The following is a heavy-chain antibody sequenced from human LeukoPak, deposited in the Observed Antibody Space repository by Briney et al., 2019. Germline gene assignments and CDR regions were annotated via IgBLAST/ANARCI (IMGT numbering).Heavy chain of an antibody. Sequence: KPSETLSLTCAVYGGSFSGYYWSWIRQPPGKGLEWIGEINHSGSTNYNPSLKSRVTISVDTSKNQFSLKLSSVTAADTAVYYCARGPPEDYYDSSGPFDPWGQGTLVTVSS. D-gene: IGHD3-22*01. V-gene: IGHV4-34*01. J-gene: IGHJ5*02. CDR2: INHSGST. CDR3: ARGPPEDYYDSSGPFDP. CDR1: GGSFSGYY.